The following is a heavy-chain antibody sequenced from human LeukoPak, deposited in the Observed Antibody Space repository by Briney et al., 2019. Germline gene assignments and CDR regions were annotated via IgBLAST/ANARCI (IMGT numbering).Heavy chain of an antibody. V-gene: IGHV3-23*01. CDR1: GFTFRNFA. CDR2: ISAADGDNT. Sequence: SGGSLRLSCVASGFTFRNFATSWVRQAPGKGLEWVSAISAADGDNTYYADSVKGRFTISRDNSKNTLYLQMNSLRAEDTAVYYCAREGRITIFGVVTPNWFDPWGQGTLVTVSS. CDR3: AREGRITIFGVVTPNWFDP. J-gene: IGHJ5*02. D-gene: IGHD3-3*01.